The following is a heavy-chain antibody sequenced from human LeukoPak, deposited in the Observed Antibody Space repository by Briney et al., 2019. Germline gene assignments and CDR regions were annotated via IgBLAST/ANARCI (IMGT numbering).Heavy chain of an antibody. CDR1: GFTVSYNY. D-gene: IGHD3-10*01. CDR2: IYGGGGT. CDR3: ARGVRGPGAFDI. V-gene: IGHV3-53*01. J-gene: IGHJ3*02. Sequence: GGSLRLSCAVSGFTVSYNYMSWVRQAPGKGLEWVSDIYGGGGTYNADSVKGRFTISRDNSKNTLSLQMNSLRAEDTAVYYCARGVRGPGAFDIWGQGTMVTVPS.